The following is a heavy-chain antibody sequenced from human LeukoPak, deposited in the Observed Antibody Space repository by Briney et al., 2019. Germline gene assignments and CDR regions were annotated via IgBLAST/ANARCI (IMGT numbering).Heavy chain of an antibody. D-gene: IGHD2-8*01. Sequence: ASVKVSCKTSGYAFTSYDINWVRQAPGQGLEWMGWMNPNTGHTGSAEQFQGRVTMTRNTSISTAYMELSSLKSEDTATYYCARGRTDRNNGVCYSKYYYMDIRGKGTTVTVSS. CDR1: GYAFTSYD. CDR2: MNPNTGHT. J-gene: IGHJ6*03. V-gene: IGHV1-8*01. CDR3: ARGRTDRNNGVCYSKYYYMDI.